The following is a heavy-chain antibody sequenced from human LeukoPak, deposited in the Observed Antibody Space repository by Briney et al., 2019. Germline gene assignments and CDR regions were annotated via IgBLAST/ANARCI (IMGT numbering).Heavy chain of an antibody. V-gene: IGHV4-59*08. CDR1: GGSITNYY. CDR3: ASFTNCGYGCYYLDF. J-gene: IGHJ4*02. Sequence: SGTLSLTCAVSGGSITNYYWSWIRQPPGKGLEWIGNINYSGSTGYDPSLKSRVTISVDTSKNQFSLKLGSVTAADTALYYCASFTNCGYGCYYLDFWGQGTLVTVSS. CDR2: INYSGST. D-gene: IGHD2-21*02.